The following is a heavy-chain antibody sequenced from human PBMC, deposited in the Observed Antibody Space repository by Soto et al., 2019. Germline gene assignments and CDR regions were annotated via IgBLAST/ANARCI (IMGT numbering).Heavy chain of an antibody. V-gene: IGHV3-48*01. D-gene: IGHD3-22*01. CDR2: ISTSGDTM. CDR3: ARDTGSHYDQFDY. CDR1: GFTFSSYS. Sequence: EVQLVESGGGLVQPGGSLRLSCAASGFTFSSYSMNWVRQAPGKGLEWISYISTSGDTMYYADSVKGRFTISRDSANNSLYLQMNSLRAEDTAVYYCARDTGSHYDQFDYWGQGTLVTVSS. J-gene: IGHJ4*02.